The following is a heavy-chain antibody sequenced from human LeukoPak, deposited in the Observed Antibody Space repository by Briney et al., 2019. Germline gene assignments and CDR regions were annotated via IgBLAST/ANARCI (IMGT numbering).Heavy chain of an antibody. CDR1: GFTFSSYW. V-gene: IGHV3-74*01. Sequence: GGSLRLSCAASGFTFSSYWMHWVRQAPGKGLVWVSRINSDGSSTSYADSVKGRFTISRDNAKNTLYLQMNSLRAEDTAVYYCAKPSTAAAGIAAMGYFDYWGQGTLVAVSS. CDR2: INSDGSST. CDR3: AKPSTAAAGIAAMGYFDY. J-gene: IGHJ4*02. D-gene: IGHD6-13*01.